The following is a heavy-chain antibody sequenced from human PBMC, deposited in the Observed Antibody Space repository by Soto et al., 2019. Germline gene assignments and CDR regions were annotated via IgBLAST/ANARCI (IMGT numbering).Heavy chain of an antibody. V-gene: IGHV3-7*05. CDR2: IKQDGTDK. CDR3: ARDDFYDSSVNDAFDI. D-gene: IGHD3-22*01. J-gene: IGHJ3*02. CDR1: GFMFDNYW. Sequence: GGSLRLSCAASGFMFDNYWMSWVRQAPGKGLEWVANIKQDGTDKFYVDSVKGRFTISRDNAKNSLYLQMNSLRAEDTAVYYCARDDFYDSSVNDAFDIWGQGTTVTVSS.